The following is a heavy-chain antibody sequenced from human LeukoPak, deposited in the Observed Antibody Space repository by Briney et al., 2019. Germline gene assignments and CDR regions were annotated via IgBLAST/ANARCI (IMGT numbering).Heavy chain of an antibody. CDR2: IYSGGST. J-gene: IGHJ4*02. Sequence: GGSLRLSCAASGFTVSSNYMIWVRQAPGKGLEWVSVIYSGGSTFYADSVKGRFTISRDNSKDTLYLQMNSLRDEDTAVYYCSRESMTTVTTGYFHDWGQGTLVTVSS. CDR3: SRESMTTVTTGYFHD. V-gene: IGHV3-53*01. CDR1: GFTVSSNY. D-gene: IGHD4-17*01.